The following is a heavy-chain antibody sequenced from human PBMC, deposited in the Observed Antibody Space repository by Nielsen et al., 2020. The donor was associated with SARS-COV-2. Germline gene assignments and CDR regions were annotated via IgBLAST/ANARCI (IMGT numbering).Heavy chain of an antibody. CDR1: GGSISSTDHY. CDR3: ASSPGSITIFGVVTKGKYFQH. J-gene: IGHJ1*01. CDR2: IYYSGST. Sequence: SETLSLTCTVSGGSISSTDHYWGWIRQPPGKGLEWIGSIYYSGSTYYSPSFKSRVTISADTSKNQFSLNLSSVTAADTAVYYCASSPGSITIFGVVTKGKYFQHWGQGTLVTVSS. V-gene: IGHV4-39*01. D-gene: IGHD3-3*01.